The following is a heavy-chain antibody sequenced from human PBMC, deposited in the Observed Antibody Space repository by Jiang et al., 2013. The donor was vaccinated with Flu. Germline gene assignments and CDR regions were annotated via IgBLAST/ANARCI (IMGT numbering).Heavy chain of an antibody. CDR2: ISTDKGHT. J-gene: IGHJ2*01. V-gene: IGHV1-18*01. Sequence: SGAEVKNTGASVKVSCKASGYKFNIYGVSWVRQAPGQGPEWMGWISTDKGHTYYAQKFKGRVTMTTDTSTSTAYMELTSLRPDDTGIFYCASARPEYGGSYYWYFDLVGPRHPDNCLL. CDR1: GYKFNIYG. CDR3: ASARPEYGGSYYWYFDL. D-gene: IGHD2/OR15-2a*01.